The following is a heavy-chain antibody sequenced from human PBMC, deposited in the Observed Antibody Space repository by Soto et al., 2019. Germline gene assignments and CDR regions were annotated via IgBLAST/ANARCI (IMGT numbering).Heavy chain of an antibody. D-gene: IGHD3-10*01. J-gene: IGHJ6*03. CDR1: GFRFSDYG. V-gene: IGHV3-11*01. Sequence: QVQLVESGGGLVKPGGSLRLSCAASGFRFSDYGMSWIRQAPGKGLEWVSYIGSRGDIIYYADSLKGRFTISRDNARNSLFLQMNSLRAEDTGLYYCVRHPYYHFMDVWGKGTTVTVS. CDR2: IGSRGDII. CDR3: VRHPYYHFMDV.